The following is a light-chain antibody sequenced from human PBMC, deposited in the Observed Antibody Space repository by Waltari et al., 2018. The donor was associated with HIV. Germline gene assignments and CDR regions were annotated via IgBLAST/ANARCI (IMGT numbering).Light chain of an antibody. V-gene: IGKV1-39*01. CDR2: GVS. CDR3: QQTYSVSIT. CDR1: QNINTF. J-gene: IGKJ5*01. Sequence: IQLTQSTSSLSASLGHTVTITCRASQNINTFLNWYHVRPGKAPRLLIYGVSDLPTGVPSRFIGGGSGTDFTLTINNLQHEDFASYFCQQTYSVSITFGPGTRLEI.